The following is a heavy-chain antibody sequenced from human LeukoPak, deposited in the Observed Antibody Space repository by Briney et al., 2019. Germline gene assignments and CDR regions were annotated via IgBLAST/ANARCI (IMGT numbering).Heavy chain of an antibody. CDR2: INPNSGGT. J-gene: IGHJ6*02. V-gene: IGHV1-2*02. CDR3: ARVHVLLWFGELLSYGMDV. D-gene: IGHD3-10*01. Sequence: ASVKVSCKASGYTFTGYYMHWVRQAPGQELEWMGWINPNSGGTNYAQKFQGRVTMTRDTSISTAYMELSRLRSDDTAVYYCARVHVLLWFGELLSYGMDVWGQGTTVTVSS. CDR1: GYTFTGYY.